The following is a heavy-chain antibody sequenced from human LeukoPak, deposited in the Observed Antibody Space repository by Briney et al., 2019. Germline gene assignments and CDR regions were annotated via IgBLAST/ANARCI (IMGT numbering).Heavy chain of an antibody. J-gene: IGHJ4*02. CDR2: IKQDGSEK. CDR1: GFTFSSYW. Sequence: GGSLRLSCAASGFTFSSYWMSWVRQAPGKGLEWVANIKQDGSEKYYVDSVKGRFTISRDNAKNSLYLQMNSLRAEDTAVYYCARAQPLWFGELLGYDYWGQGTLVTVSS. D-gene: IGHD3-10*01. V-gene: IGHV3-7*01. CDR3: ARAQPLWFGELLGYDY.